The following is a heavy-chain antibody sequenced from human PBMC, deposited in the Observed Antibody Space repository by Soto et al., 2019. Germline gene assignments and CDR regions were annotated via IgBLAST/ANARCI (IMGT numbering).Heavy chain of an antibody. CDR2: IYYSGST. CDR3: ARDHTVAGVDY. CDR1: WGSISSYC. Sequence: SETLCLTWTVSWGSISSYCWSWIRQPPGKGLEWIGYIYYSGSTNYNPSLKSRVTISVDTSKNQFSLKLSSVTAADTAVYYCARDHTVAGVDYWGQGTLVTVSS. D-gene: IGHD6-19*01. V-gene: IGHV4-59*01. J-gene: IGHJ4*02.